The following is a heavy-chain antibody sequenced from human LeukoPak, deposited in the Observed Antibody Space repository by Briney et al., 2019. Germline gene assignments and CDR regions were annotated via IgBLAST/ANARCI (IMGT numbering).Heavy chain of an antibody. V-gene: IGHV3-20*04. CDR3: ARGTLKAAATDFDY. J-gene: IGHJ4*02. D-gene: IGHD6-13*01. CDR1: GFTFDDYG. CDR2: INWNGGST. Sequence: PGGSLRLSCAASGFTFDDYGMSWVRQAPGKGLEWVSGINWNGGSTGYADSVKGRFTISRDNSKNSLYLQMNSLRAEDTALYYCARGTLKAAATDFDYWGQGTLVTVSS.